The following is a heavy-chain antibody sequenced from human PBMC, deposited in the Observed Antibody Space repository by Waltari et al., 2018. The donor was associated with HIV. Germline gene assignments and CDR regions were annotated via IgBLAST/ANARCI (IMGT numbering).Heavy chain of an antibody. J-gene: IGHJ4*02. Sequence: QVQLVQSGAEVKKPGASVKVYCKASGYTFTSYGISWVRHAPGQGLEWMGWISAYNGNTNYAQKLQGRVTMTTDTSTSTAYMELRSLRSDDTAVYYCARVGGGYYDSSGYQPFDYWGQGTLVTVSS. V-gene: IGHV1-18*01. D-gene: IGHD3-22*01. CDR3: ARVGGGYYDSSGYQPFDY. CDR1: GYTFTSYG. CDR2: ISAYNGNT.